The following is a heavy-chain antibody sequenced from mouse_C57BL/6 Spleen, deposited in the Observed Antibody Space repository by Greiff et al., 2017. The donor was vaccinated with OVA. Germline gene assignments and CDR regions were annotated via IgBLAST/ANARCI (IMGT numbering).Heavy chain of an antibody. CDR3: AKTAQATFYYFDY. CDR1: GYTFTSYW. V-gene: IGHV1-61*01. J-gene: IGHJ2*01. Sequence: QVQLKQPGAELVRPGSSVKLSCKASGYTFTSYWMDWVKQRPGQGLEWIGNIYPSDSETHYNQKFKDKATLTVDKSSSTAYMQLSSLTSEDSAVYYCAKTAQATFYYFDYWGQGTTLTVSS. CDR2: IYPSDSET. D-gene: IGHD3-2*02.